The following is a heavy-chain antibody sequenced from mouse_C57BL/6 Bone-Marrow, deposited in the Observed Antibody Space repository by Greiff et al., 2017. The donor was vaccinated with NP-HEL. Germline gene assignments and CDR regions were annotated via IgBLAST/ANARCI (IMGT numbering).Heavy chain of an antibody. Sequence: QVQLKESGAELVRPGTSVKMSCKASGYTFTNYWIGWAKQRPGHGLEWIGDIYPGGGYTNYNEKFKGKATLTADKSSSTAYMQFSSLTSEYSAIYYSARNYGYDSNYAMDYWGQGTSVTVSS. J-gene: IGHJ4*01. D-gene: IGHD2-2*01. CDR3: ARNYGYDSNYAMDY. CDR2: IYPGGGYT. V-gene: IGHV1-63*01. CDR1: GYTFTNYW.